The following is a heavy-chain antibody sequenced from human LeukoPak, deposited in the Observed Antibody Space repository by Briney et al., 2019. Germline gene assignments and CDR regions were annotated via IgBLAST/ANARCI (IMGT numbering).Heavy chain of an antibody. V-gene: IGHV3-30*04. D-gene: IGHD3-22*01. CDR1: GFTLSSYA. Sequence: SGRSLRLSCAASGFTLSSYAMHWVRQAPGMGLEWVAVISYDGSNKYYADSVKGRFTISGDNSKNTLYLQMNSLRAEDTAVYYCARDGITDYYDSSGFEYFQHWGQGTLVTVSS. J-gene: IGHJ1*01. CDR2: ISYDGSNK. CDR3: ARDGITDYYDSSGFEYFQH.